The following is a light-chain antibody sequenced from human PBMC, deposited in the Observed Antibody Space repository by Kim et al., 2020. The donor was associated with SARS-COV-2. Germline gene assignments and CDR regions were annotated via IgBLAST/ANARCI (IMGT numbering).Light chain of an antibody. CDR3: VTWDSSLSTGV. CDR1: SSNIGNNY. V-gene: IGLV1-51*01. J-gene: IGLJ3*02. Sequence: GQKRTSSCSGSSSNIGNNYGSWYQQLPGTAPKLLIYDSNKRPSGIPDRFSGSKSGTAATLGITGLQTGDEADYYCVTWDSSLSTGVFGGGTQLTVL. CDR2: DSN.